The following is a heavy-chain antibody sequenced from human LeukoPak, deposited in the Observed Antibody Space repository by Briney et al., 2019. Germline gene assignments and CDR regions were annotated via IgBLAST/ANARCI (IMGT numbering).Heavy chain of an antibody. J-gene: IGHJ4*02. CDR1: GFTFSSYW. D-gene: IGHD3-22*01. Sequence: GSLRLSCAASGFTFSSYWMHWVRQAPGKGLVWVSRINSDGSSTSYADSVKGRFTISRDNAKNTLYLQMNSLRAEDTAVYYCARADYYDSSGYTFDYWGQGTLVTVSS. CDR2: INSDGSST. V-gene: IGHV3-74*01. CDR3: ARADYYDSSGYTFDY.